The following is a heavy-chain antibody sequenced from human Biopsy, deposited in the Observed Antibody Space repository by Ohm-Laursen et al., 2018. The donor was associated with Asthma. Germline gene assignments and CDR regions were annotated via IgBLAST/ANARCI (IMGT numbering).Heavy chain of an antibody. Sequence: LRLSCAASRFTYEMHWVRQAPGRGLEWVAVISYDGSSIYYADSVKGRFTISRDNSKNTLSLQMNSLTAEDTAVYYCAREGVAGTHIEDWGQGTLVTVSS. CDR3: AREGVAGTHIED. CDR1: RFTYE. J-gene: IGHJ4*02. CDR2: ISYDGSSI. D-gene: IGHD6-19*01. V-gene: IGHV3-30-3*01.